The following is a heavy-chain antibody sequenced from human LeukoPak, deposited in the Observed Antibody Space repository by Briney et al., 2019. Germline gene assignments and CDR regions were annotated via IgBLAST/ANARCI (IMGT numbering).Heavy chain of an antibody. J-gene: IGHJ4*02. Sequence: GGSLRLSCAASGFTFSSYGMSWVHQAPGKGLEWVSGISGNGVSTYYADSVKGRFAISRDNSKNTLYLQMSSLRAEDSAVYYCAKVPSSYYYFDYWGQGTLVTVSS. V-gene: IGHV3-23*01. D-gene: IGHD3-22*01. CDR1: GFTFSSYG. CDR3: AKVPSSYYYFDY. CDR2: ISGNGVST.